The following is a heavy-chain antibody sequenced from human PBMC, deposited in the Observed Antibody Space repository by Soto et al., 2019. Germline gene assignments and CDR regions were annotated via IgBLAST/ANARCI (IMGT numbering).Heavy chain of an antibody. CDR2: ISAYNGNT. CDR3: ARDGLGDIYSGYDSGP. Sequence: ASVKVSCKASGCTFTSYGISWVRQAPGQGLEWMGWISAYNGNTNYAQKLQGRVTMTTDTSTSTAYMELRSLGSDDTAVYYYARDGLGDIYSGYDSGPWGQGTLVTVSS. CDR1: GCTFTSYG. J-gene: IGHJ5*02. D-gene: IGHD5-12*01. V-gene: IGHV1-18*04.